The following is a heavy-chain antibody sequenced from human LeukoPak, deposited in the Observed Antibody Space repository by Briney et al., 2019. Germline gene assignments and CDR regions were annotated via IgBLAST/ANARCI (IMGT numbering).Heavy chain of an antibody. Sequence: GGSLRLSCAASGFTVSSNYMTWVRQAPGKGLEWVSVVYTGGSTYSADSVKGRFTISRDNSKNTLYLQMNSLRAEDTAVYYCARGLAVAGLYFDYWGQGTLVTVSS. CDR1: GFTVSSNY. CDR3: ARGLAVAGLYFDY. J-gene: IGHJ4*02. CDR2: VYTGGST. D-gene: IGHD6-13*01. V-gene: IGHV3-53*01.